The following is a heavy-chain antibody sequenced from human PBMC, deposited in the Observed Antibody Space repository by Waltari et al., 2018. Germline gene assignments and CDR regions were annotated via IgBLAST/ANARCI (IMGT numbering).Heavy chain of an antibody. D-gene: IGHD1-26*01. Sequence: QVQLVQSGAEVKKPGSSVRVSCKASGDTFSSYAISWVRQAPGQGLEWMGGSIPVLGRTSYAQRFERSVPVTADESTNTAYMDLTSLRSEDTAMYYCARGPIVGATFDYWGQGTLVTVSS. V-gene: IGHV1-69*11. CDR1: GDTFSSYA. J-gene: IGHJ4*02. CDR2: SIPVLGRT. CDR3: ARGPIVGATFDY.